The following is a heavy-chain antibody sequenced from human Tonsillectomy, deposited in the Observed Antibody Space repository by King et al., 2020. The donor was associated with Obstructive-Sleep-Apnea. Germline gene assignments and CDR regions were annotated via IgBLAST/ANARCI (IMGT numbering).Heavy chain of an antibody. J-gene: IGHJ1*01. V-gene: IGHV3-30-3*01. D-gene: IGHD3-10*01. CDR2: ISYDGSNK. CDR3: ARGGITMVRGELAEYFQH. CDR1: GFTFSSYA. Sequence: VQLVESGGGVVQPGRSLRLSCAASGFTFSSYAMHGVRQAPGKGLEWVAVISYDGSNKYYADSVKGRFTISRDNSKNTLYLQMNSLRAEDTAVYYCARGGITMVRGELAEYFQHWGQGTLVTVSS.